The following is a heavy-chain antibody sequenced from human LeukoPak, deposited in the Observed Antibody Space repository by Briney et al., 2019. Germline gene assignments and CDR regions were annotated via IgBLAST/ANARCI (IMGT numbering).Heavy chain of an antibody. CDR3: ARDEPGSGYD. D-gene: IGHD5-12*01. Sequence: SETLSLTCTVSGGSMSSSSYYWGWIRQPPGKGLEWIGRIYTSGSTIYNPSLKSRVSMSVDTSKNQFSLKLSSVTAADTAVYYCARDEPGSGYDWGQGTLVTVSS. CDR1: GGSMSSSSYY. J-gene: IGHJ4*02. CDR2: IYTSGST. V-gene: IGHV4-39*07.